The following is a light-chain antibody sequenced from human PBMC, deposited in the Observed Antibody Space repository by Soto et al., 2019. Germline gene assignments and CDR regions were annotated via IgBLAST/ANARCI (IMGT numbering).Light chain of an antibody. Sequence: AIQLTQSPSSLSASVGDRVTITCRASQGISSALARYQQKPGKAPKVLISDASTLESGVPSRFSGSGSGTDFTLTISSLQPEDFATYYCQQFNSYPTFGGGTKVEIK. V-gene: IGKV1-13*02. J-gene: IGKJ4*01. CDR2: DAS. CDR1: QGISSA. CDR3: QQFNSYPT.